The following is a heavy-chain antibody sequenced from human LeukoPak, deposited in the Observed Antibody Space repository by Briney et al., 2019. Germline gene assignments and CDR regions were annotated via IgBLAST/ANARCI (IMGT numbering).Heavy chain of an antibody. CDR2: INHSGST. J-gene: IGHJ4*02. CDR1: GGSFSGYY. Sequence: PSETQSLTCAVYGGSFSGYYWSWIRQPPGKGLEWIGEINHSGSTNYNPSLKSRVTISVDTSKNQFSLKLSSVTAADTAVYYCARAPRLLGYCSGGSCYTVDYWGQGTLVTVSS. V-gene: IGHV4-34*01. CDR3: ARAPRLLGYCSGGSCYTVDY. D-gene: IGHD2-15*01.